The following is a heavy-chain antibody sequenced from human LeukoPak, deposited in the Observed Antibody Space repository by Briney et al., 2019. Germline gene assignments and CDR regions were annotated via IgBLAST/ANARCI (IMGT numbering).Heavy chain of an antibody. Sequence: PGGSLRLSCAASGFTFSSYAMSWVRQAPGKGLEWVSAISGSGGSTYYADSVKGRFTISRDNSKNTLYLQMNSLRAEDTAVYYCAKSRFGELRVNYFDYWGQGTLVTVSS. CDR1: GFTFSSYA. CDR3: AKSRFGELRVNYFDY. V-gene: IGHV3-23*01. J-gene: IGHJ4*02. CDR2: ISGSGGST. D-gene: IGHD3-10*01.